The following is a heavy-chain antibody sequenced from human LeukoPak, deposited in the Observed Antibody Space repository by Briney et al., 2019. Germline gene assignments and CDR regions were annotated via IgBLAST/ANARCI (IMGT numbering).Heavy chain of an antibody. V-gene: IGHV2-5*02. D-gene: IGHD6-19*01. CDR1: GFSFSASGVG. J-gene: IGHJ4*02. Sequence: SGPTLVKPTQTLSLICTFSGFSFSASGVGVGWIRQPPGKALEWLALIYWDDDKRYSPSLKSRLTITKDTSKNQVVLTMTNMDPVDTATYYCTHKRGGGIDAGWYVPANFGHWGQGTLVTVSS. CDR3: THKRGGGIDAGWYVPANFGH. CDR2: IYWDDDK.